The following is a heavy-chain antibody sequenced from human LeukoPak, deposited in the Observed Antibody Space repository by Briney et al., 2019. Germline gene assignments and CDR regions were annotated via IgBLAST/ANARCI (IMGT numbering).Heavy chain of an antibody. CDR1: GFTFSRFA. CDR2: ITGGGGST. CDR3: AKTYYYDSTGYPITPSDY. J-gene: IGHJ4*02. D-gene: IGHD3-22*01. Sequence: PGGSLRLSCAASGFTFSRFAMSWVRQALGKGLEWVSAITGGGGSTYYADSVKGRFIISRDNFKNTLHLQMNSLRAEDTAVYYCAKTYYYDSTGYPITPSDYWGQGTLVTVSS. V-gene: IGHV3-23*01.